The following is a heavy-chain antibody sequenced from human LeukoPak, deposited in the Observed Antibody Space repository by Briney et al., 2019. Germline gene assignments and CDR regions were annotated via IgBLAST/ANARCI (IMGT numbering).Heavy chain of an antibody. CDR3: AKGSGDPFDP. CDR2: ISGSGGST. CDR1: GFTFSSYA. D-gene: IGHD4-17*01. Sequence: PGGSLRLSCAASGFTFSSYAMSWVRQAPGKGLEWVSDISGSGGSTYYAESVKGRFTISRDNSKNTLYLQMNSLRAEDTAVYYCAKGSGDPFDPWGQGTLVTVSS. V-gene: IGHV3-23*01. J-gene: IGHJ5*02.